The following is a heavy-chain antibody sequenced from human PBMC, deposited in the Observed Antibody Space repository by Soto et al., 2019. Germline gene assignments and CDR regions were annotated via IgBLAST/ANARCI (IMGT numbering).Heavy chain of an antibody. D-gene: IGHD4-17*01. CDR1: GYTFTSYG. V-gene: IGHV1-18*01. Sequence: ASVKVSCKASGYTFTSYGISLVRQAPGQGLEWMGWISAYNGNTNYAQKLQGRVTMTTDTSTSTAYMELRSLRSDDTAVYYCARVVYGDFRYDYWGQGTLVTVSS. J-gene: IGHJ4*02. CDR2: ISAYNGNT. CDR3: ARVVYGDFRYDY.